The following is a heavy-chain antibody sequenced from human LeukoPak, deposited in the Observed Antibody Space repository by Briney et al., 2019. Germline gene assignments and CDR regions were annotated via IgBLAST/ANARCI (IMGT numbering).Heavy chain of an antibody. D-gene: IGHD6-13*01. CDR1: GFTFSSYA. CDR2: IFSRSESI. J-gene: IGHJ4*02. Sequence: GGSLRLSCAASGFTFSSYAMSWVRQAPGKGLEWVSCIFSRSESILYADSVKGRFTISRDNAKNSLYLQMDSLRAEDTAVYYCASGGSSWYYWGQGTLVTVSS. CDR3: ASGGSSWYY. V-gene: IGHV3-21*01.